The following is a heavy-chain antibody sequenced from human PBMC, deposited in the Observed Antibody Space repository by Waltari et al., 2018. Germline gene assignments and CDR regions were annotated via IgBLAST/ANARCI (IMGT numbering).Heavy chain of an antibody. Sequence: QVELVQSGAEGRKPGAAVKVSCKASGDSLPSYSMHWVRQAPGLGLEWMGRINPNSGDTNSAPKFQGRVTLTRDTSVNTAFLELRSLTSDDTAVYFCARESAFSTSWYPGFDPWGQGTLVTVAS. J-gene: IGHJ5*02. D-gene: IGHD2-2*01. CDR1: GDSLPSYS. CDR2: INPNSGDT. CDR3: ARESAFSTSWYPGFDP. V-gene: IGHV1-2*06.